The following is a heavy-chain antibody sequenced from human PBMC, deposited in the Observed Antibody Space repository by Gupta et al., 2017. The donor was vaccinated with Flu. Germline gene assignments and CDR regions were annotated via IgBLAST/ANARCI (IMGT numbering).Heavy chain of an antibody. V-gene: IGHV1-69*01. CDR1: GGTFSSYA. D-gene: IGHD3-9*01. CDR2: IIPIFGTA. Sequence: QVQLVQSGAEVKKPGSSVKVSCKASGGTFSSYAISWVRQAPGQGLEWMGGIIPIFGTANYAQKFQGRVTITADESTSTAYMELSSLRSEDTAVYYCARDNRIHFDWLPHTPYYFDYWGQGTLVTVSS. J-gene: IGHJ4*02. CDR3: ARDNRIHFDWLPHTPYYFDY.